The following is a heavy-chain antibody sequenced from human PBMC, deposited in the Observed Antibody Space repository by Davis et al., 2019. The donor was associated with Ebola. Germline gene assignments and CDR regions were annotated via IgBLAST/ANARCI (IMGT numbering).Heavy chain of an antibody. CDR3: VRDYDTIEWNDP. D-gene: IGHD3-9*01. CDR2: ISVIDGNT. J-gene: IGHJ4*02. CDR1: GYTFSSYV. V-gene: IGHV1-18*01. Sequence: ASVKVSCKASGYTFSSYVITWVRQAPGQGLEWMGWISVIDGNTYYAEKFHERVTMTADKSTTTIYMDLRGLTSDDTAMYYCVRDYDTIEWNDPWGQGTLVTVSS.